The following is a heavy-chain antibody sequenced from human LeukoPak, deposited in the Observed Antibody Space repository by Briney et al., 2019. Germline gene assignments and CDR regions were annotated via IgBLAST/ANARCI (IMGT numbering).Heavy chain of an antibody. J-gene: IGHJ4*02. CDR3: ARGSQIVVVPAAMNY. Sequence: AGGSLRLSCAASGFTFSSYSMNWVRQAPGKGLELVSSISSSSSYIYYADSVKGRFTISRDNSKNTLYLQMNSLRAEDTAVYYCARGSQIVVVPAAMNYWGQGTLVTVSS. V-gene: IGHV3-21*01. CDR2: ISSSSSYI. D-gene: IGHD2-2*01. CDR1: GFTFSSYS.